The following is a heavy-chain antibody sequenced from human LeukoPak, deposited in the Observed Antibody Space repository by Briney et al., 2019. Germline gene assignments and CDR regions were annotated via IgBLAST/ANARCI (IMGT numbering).Heavy chain of an antibody. D-gene: IGHD6-13*01. CDR1: GFTFSSYS. J-gene: IGHJ6*02. Sequence: GGSLRLSCAASGFTFSSYSMNWVRQAPGKGLEWVSSISSSSSYIYYADSVKGRFTISRDNAKDSLYLQMNSLRAEDTAVYYCARFGAAAGDGMDVWGQGTTVTVSS. CDR3: ARFGAAAGDGMDV. V-gene: IGHV3-21*01. CDR2: ISSSSSYI.